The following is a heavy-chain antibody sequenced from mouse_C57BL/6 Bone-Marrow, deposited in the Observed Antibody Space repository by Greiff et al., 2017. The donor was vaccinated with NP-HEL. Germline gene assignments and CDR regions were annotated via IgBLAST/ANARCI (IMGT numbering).Heavy chain of an antibody. CDR2: IDPSDSYT. CDR3: ARPFYYYGSRRAMDY. CDR1: GYTFTSYW. D-gene: IGHD1-1*01. Sequence: VQLQQPGAELVKPGASVKLSCKASGYTFTSYWMQWVKQRPGQGLEWIGEIDPSDSYTNYNQKFKGKATLTVDTSSSTAYMQLSSLTSEDSAVYYCARPFYYYGSRRAMDYWGQGTSVTVSS. V-gene: IGHV1-50*01. J-gene: IGHJ4*01.